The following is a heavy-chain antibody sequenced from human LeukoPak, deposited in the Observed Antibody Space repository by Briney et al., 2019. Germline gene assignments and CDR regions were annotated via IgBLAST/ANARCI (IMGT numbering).Heavy chain of an antibody. V-gene: IGHV1-24*01. CDR1: GYTLTELS. CDR2: FDPEDGET. D-gene: IGHD3-3*01. Sequence: ASVKVSCKVSGYTLTELSMHWVRQAPGKGLEWMGGFDPEDGETIYAQKFQGRVTRTEDTSTDTAYMELSSLRSDDTAVYYCAILLEDYAFSTGSAKDYWGQGTLVTVSS. CDR3: AILLEDYAFSTGSAKDY. J-gene: IGHJ4*02.